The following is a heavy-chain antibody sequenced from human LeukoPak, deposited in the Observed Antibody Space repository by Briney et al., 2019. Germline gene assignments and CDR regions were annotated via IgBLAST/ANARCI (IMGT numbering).Heavy chain of an antibody. D-gene: IGHD2-21*02. CDR1: GFTFSSYS. Sequence: GGSLRLSCAASGFTFSSYSMNWVRQAPGKGLEWVSSISSSSSYIYYADSVKGRFTISRDNAKNSLYLQMNSLRAEDTAVYYCATDPTSVVVTANPTWGQGTLVTVSS. CDR3: ATDPTSVVVTANPT. V-gene: IGHV3-21*01. J-gene: IGHJ1*01. CDR2: ISSSSSYI.